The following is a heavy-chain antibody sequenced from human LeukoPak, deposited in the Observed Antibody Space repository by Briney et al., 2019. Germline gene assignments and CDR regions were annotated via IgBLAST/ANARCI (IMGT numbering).Heavy chain of an antibody. J-gene: IGHJ4*02. CDR1: GFTFSSYS. V-gene: IGHV3-21*01. D-gene: IGHD3-22*01. CDR2: IRGSSSNI. Sequence: GGSLRLSCAASGFTFSSYSMNWVRQAPGKGLEWVSSIRGSSSNIYYADSVKGRFTISRDNAKNSLYLQMNSLRAEDTAVYFCARGLDYYDSPSDYWGQGTLVTVSS. CDR3: ARGLDYYDSPSDY.